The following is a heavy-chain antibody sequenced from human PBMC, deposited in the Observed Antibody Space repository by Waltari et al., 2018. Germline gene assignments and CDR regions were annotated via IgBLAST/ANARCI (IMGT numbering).Heavy chain of an antibody. J-gene: IGHJ3*02. V-gene: IGHV4-59*01. CDR2: IYSSGGT. CDR1: GGSISSYY. D-gene: IGHD3-9*01. CDR3: ARDRYDILTGYYTRDAFDI. Sequence: QVQLQESGPGLVKPSETLSLTCTVSGGSISSYYWSWIRQPPGKGLEWIGYIYSSGGTNYNPSLKSRVTISVDTSKNQFSLKLSSVTAADTAVYYCARDRYDILTGYYTRDAFDIWGQGTMVTVSS.